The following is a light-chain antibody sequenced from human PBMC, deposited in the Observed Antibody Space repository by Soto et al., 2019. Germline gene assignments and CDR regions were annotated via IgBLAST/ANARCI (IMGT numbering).Light chain of an antibody. CDR2: RNN. J-gene: IGLJ1*01. CDR1: SSNIGKNY. Sequence: QSVLTQPPSASGTPGQRVTLSCSGSSSNIGKNYVSWYQHLPGTAPKLLIHRNNQRPSGVPDRFSGSRSGPSASLAISGLRSEDETDYYCATWDDSLSDYVFGSGTKLTVL. V-gene: IGLV1-47*01. CDR3: ATWDDSLSDYV.